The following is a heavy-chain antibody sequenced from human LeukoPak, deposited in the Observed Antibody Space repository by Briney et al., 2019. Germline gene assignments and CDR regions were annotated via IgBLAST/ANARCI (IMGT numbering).Heavy chain of an antibody. CDR1: GYTFTGYY. J-gene: IGHJ3*02. CDR2: INPNSGGT. D-gene: IGHD6-6*01. V-gene: IGHV1-2*02. CDR3: ARGIAARYIDAFDI. Sequence: ASVKVSCKASGYTFTGYYMHWVRQAPGQGLEWMGWINPNSGGTNYAQKLQGRVTMTTDTSTSTAYMELRSLRSDDTAVYYCARGIAARYIDAFDIWGQGTMVTVSS.